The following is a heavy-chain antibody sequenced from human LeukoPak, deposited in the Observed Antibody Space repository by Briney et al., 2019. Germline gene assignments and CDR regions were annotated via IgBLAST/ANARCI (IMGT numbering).Heavy chain of an antibody. D-gene: IGHD3-16*02. CDR1: GCRFTSYW. CDR2: IDPSDSYT. CDR3: ARTMITFGGVIVTHFDY. V-gene: IGHV5-10-1*01. Sequence: GESLKISCKGSGCRFTSYWISWVRQMPEKGLEWMGRIDPSDSYTNYSPSFQGHVTISADKSISTAYLQWSSLKASDTAMYYCARTMITFGGVIVTHFDYWGQGTLVTVSS. J-gene: IGHJ4*02.